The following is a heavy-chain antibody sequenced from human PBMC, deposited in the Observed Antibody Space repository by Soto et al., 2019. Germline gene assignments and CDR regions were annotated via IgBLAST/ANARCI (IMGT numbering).Heavy chain of an antibody. CDR3: ARQAVTGPYLDY. D-gene: IGHD6-19*01. Sequence: PGESLKISFQGSGNKFASYWLGWVRQMPGKVLDLMGIIYPVDSDTRYSPSVQGQVTISVDKSRSTAYLQWSSLKASDTAIYYCARQAVTGPYLDYWAQGTLVTVSS. CDR2: IYPVDSDT. V-gene: IGHV5-51*01. CDR1: GNKFASYW. J-gene: IGHJ4*02.